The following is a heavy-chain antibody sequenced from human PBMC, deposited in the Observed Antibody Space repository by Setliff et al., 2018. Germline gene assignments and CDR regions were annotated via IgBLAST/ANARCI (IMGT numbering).Heavy chain of an antibody. CDR2: IYYSGST. CDR3: ARDEFLEGSYYYYYYMDV. J-gene: IGHJ6*03. D-gene: IGHD3-3*01. Sequence: SETLSLTCTVSGGSISSSSYYWGWIRQPPGKGLEWIGSIYYSGSTYYNPSLKSRVTISVDTSKNQFSLKLSSVTAADTAVYYCARDEFLEGSYYYYYYMDVWVKGTTGTAP. CDR1: GGSISSSSYY. V-gene: IGHV4-39*02.